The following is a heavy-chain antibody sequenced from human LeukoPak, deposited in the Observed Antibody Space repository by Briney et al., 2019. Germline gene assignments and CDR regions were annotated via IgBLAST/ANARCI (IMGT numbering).Heavy chain of an antibody. V-gene: IGHV3-23*01. CDR1: GFTFSSYA. J-gene: IGHJ4*02. D-gene: IGHD6-19*01. CDR3: AKGWAVAGRTRSADFDF. Sequence: GGSLRLSCAAPGFTFSSYAMSWVRQAPGKGLEWVSAISGSGGSTYYPDSVKGRFTISRDNSKNTLYLQMNSLRAEDTAVYYCAKGWAVAGRTRSADFDFWGQGTLVTVSS. CDR2: ISGSGGST.